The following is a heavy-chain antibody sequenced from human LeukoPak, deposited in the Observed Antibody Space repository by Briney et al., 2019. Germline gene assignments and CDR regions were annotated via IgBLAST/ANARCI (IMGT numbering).Heavy chain of an antibody. CDR2: MRTDGSST. D-gene: IGHD2/OR15-2a*01. V-gene: IGHV3-74*01. CDR1: GFTFSSYW. CDR3: ASYLTSILSGMDA. Sequence: GGSLRLSCAPSGFTFSSYWMHWLPQAPGKGLVWVSRMRTDGSSTTYADSVKARFNIPRPNGKHTLYLQLNSLIAAHTAVQCFASYLTSILSGMDAWGQGTTVTVSS. J-gene: IGHJ6*02.